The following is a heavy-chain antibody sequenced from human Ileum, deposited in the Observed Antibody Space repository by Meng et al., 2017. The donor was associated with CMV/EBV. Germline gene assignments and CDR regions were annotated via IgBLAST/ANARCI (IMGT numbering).Heavy chain of an antibody. D-gene: IGHD4-11*01. V-gene: IGHV3-15*01. Sequence: GESLKISCAASGFLFSRAWMSWVRQAPGKGLEWVGRIKSKTDGGTTEYAAPVKGRFTISRDDSKNTLYLQMNSLKTEDTAVYYCTTAATVTLGAFDIWGQGTMVTVSS. CDR2: IKSKTDGGTT. J-gene: IGHJ3*02. CDR1: GFLFSRAW. CDR3: TTAATVTLGAFDI.